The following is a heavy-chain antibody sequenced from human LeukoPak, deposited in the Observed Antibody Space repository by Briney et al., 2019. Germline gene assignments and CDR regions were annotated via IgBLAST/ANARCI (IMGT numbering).Heavy chain of an antibody. CDR1: GFTFSRYD. CDR2: ISDSAGTT. Sequence: GGSLRLSCTASGFTFSRYDMSWVRQAPGKGLEWVSGISDSAGTTYYADSVKGRFSISRDNSKNTLNLQMNSLRAEDTAVYYCAKSYYYGSGDYSLTAFDIWGQGTMVTVSS. D-gene: IGHD3-10*01. J-gene: IGHJ3*02. V-gene: IGHV3-23*01. CDR3: AKSYYYGSGDYSLTAFDI.